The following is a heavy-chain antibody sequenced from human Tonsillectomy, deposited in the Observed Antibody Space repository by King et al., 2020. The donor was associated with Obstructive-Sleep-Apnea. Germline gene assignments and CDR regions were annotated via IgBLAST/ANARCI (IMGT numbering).Heavy chain of an antibody. CDR3: AKNREFQLLWGPNAFDI. Sequence: VQLVESGGGLVQPGGSLRLSCAASGFTFSSYDLSWVRQAPGKGLEWVSVISGSGGNTDYADSVKGRFTISRDNSKKTLYLQVNSLRAEDTAVYFCAKNREFQLLWGPNAFDIWGPGTKVTVSS. J-gene: IGHJ3*02. V-gene: IGHV3-23*04. D-gene: IGHD2-2*01. CDR2: ISGSGGNT. CDR1: GFTFSSYD.